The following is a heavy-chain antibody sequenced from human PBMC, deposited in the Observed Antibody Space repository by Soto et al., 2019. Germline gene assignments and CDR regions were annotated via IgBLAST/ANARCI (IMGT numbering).Heavy chain of an antibody. CDR2: ISSDGGGA. CDR3: ARRGGSGSYPFDY. CDR1: GFTISSYG. D-gene: IGHD1-26*01. V-gene: IGHV3-64*01. J-gene: IGHJ4*02. Sequence: EVQLVESGGGLVQPGESLRLSCAASGFTISSYGMHWVRQAPGKGLEYVSGISSDGGGAYHANSVKGRFSISRDNSKNPLYLQMGSLGPEDMAVYYCARRGGSGSYPFDYWGQGTLVTVSS.